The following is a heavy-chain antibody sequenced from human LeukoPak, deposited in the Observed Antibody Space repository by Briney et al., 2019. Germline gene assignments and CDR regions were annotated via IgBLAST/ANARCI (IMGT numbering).Heavy chain of an antibody. J-gene: IGHJ4*02. V-gene: IGHV1-2*02. CDR1: GYTFSGYY. Sequence: GASVKVSCKASGYTFSGYYMHWVREAPGQGLEWMGWINPNSGGTNYAQKFQGRVTMTRDTSISTAYMELSRLRSDDTAVYYCARGPLATKTPDYWGQGTLVTVSS. D-gene: IGHD5-24*01. CDR2: INPNSGGT. CDR3: ARGPLATKTPDY.